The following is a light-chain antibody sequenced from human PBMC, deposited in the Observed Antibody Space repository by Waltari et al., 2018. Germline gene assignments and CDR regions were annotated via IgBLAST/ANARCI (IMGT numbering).Light chain of an antibody. CDR1: NNDVGAYQY. V-gene: IGLV2-8*01. Sequence: QSALTQPPSASGSLGQSVTISCTGTNNDVGAYQYVSWYQQYPGKAPKLLIYDVTKRPAGVSDRFSGSKSGRTASRTVSGLQPEDEAIYSCCSYAGADSLLFGGGTKLTVL. J-gene: IGLJ3*02. CDR2: DVT. CDR3: CSYAGADSLL.